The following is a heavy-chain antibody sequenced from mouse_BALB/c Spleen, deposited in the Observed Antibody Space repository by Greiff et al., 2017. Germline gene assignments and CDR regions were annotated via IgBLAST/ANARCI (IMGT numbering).Heavy chain of an antibody. J-gene: IGHJ2*01. CDR3: ARRGLGLDYFDY. Sequence: QVTLKVCGPGILQPSQTLSLTCSFSGFSLSTSGMGVSWIRQPSGKGLEWLAHIYWDDDKRYNPSLKSRLTISKDTSRNQVFLKITSVDTADTATYYCARRGLGLDYFDYWGQGTTLTVSS. D-gene: IGHD4-1*01. CDR2: IYWDDDK. CDR1: GFSLSTSGMG. V-gene: IGHV8-12*01.